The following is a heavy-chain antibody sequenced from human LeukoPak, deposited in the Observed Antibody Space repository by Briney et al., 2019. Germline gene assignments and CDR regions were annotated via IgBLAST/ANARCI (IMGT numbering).Heavy chain of an antibody. Sequence: SETLSLTCTVSGGSISDYYWSWIRQPPGKGLEWIGYINYSGSTNYIPSLKSRVTISVDTSKNQFSLKLSSVTAADTAMYYCARVGSTGWPHFDYWGQGTLVTVPS. J-gene: IGHJ4*02. CDR3: ARVGSTGWPHFDY. CDR1: GGSISDYY. D-gene: IGHD6-19*01. CDR2: INYSGST. V-gene: IGHV4-59*01.